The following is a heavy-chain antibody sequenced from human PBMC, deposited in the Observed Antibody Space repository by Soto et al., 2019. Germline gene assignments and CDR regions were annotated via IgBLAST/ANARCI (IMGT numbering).Heavy chain of an antibody. V-gene: IGHV1-3*01. CDR2: INAGNGNT. Sequence: QVQLVQSGAEVKKPGASVKVSCKESGYTFTSYAMQWVRQAPGQRREWMGWINAGNGNTKYSKKFQGRVTITRDTSASTAYMELSSLRSEDTAVYYCARVLGIAVAVLDYWGQGTLVTVAS. CDR1: GYTFTSYA. J-gene: IGHJ4*02. D-gene: IGHD6-19*01. CDR3: ARVLGIAVAVLDY.